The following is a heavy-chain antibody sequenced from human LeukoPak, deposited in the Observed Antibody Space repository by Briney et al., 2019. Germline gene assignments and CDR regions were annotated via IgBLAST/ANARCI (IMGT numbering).Heavy chain of an antibody. CDR1: GYTFTSYG. D-gene: IGHD2-15*01. CDR3: ARGTLVVAATFPSYYYYGMDV. V-gene: IGHV1-18*01. J-gene: IGHJ6*02. Sequence: ASVKVSCKASGYTFTSYGISWVRQAPGQGLEWMGWISAYNGNTNYAQKLQGRVTMTTDTSTSTAYMELRSLRSDDTAVYYCARGTLVVAATFPSYYYYGMDVWGQGTMVTVSS. CDR2: ISAYNGNT.